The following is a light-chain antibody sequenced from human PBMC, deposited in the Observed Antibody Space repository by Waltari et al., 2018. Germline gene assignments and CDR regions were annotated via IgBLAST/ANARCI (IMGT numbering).Light chain of an antibody. CDR3: QKNDEWPNS. V-gene: IGKV3D-15*01. J-gene: IGKJ2*03. Sequence: ETVMTQSPATLSLSPGERATLSCRASQSVSSNLAWYQQRPGQAPRLLIYGASNRATGIPDRFSGSGSGTEFTLIISRLEPEDAAFYYCQKNDEWPNSFGQGTKVEI. CDR1: QSVSSN. CDR2: GAS.